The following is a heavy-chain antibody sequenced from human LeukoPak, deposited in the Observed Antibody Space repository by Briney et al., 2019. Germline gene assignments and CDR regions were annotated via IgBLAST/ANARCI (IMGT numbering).Heavy chain of an antibody. CDR1: GVSISSYY. J-gene: IGHJ4*02. CDR3: ARDQYYYDSSGYLTFDY. D-gene: IGHD3-22*01. CDR2: IHTSGST. Sequence: SETLSLTCSVSGVSISSYYWSWLRQPAGKGLEWIGRIHTSGSTNYNPSLKSRVTMSVDTSKNQFSLKLSSVTAADTAVYYCARDQYYYDSSGYLTFDYWGQGTLVTVSP. V-gene: IGHV4-4*07.